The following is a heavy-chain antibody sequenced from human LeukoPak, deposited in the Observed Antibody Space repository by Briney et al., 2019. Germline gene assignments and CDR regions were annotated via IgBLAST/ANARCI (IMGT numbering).Heavy chain of an antibody. CDR3: ARYSRLPSSTARINYYYMDV. D-gene: IGHD3-10*01. Sequence: GESLKISCKGSGYSFTNYWLAWVRQMPGKGLEWMGIIYAGDSDTRSSPSFQGQVTISADKSISTAYLQWSSLKASDSGMYYCARYSRLPSSTARINYYYMDVWGKGTTVTVSS. J-gene: IGHJ6*03. CDR2: IYAGDSDT. V-gene: IGHV5-51*01. CDR1: GYSFTNYW.